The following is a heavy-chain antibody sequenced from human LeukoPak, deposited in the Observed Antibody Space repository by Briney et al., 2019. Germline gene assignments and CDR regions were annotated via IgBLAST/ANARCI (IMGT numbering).Heavy chain of an antibody. Sequence: PSETLSLTCAVYGGSFSGYYWSWIRQPPGKGLEWIGEINHSGSTNYNPSLKSRVTISVDTSKNQFSLKLSSVTAADTAVYYCARARIAAAGTAWFDPWGQGTLITVSS. CDR2: INHSGST. D-gene: IGHD6-13*01. V-gene: IGHV4-34*01. J-gene: IGHJ5*02. CDR1: GGSFSGYY. CDR3: ARARIAAAGTAWFDP.